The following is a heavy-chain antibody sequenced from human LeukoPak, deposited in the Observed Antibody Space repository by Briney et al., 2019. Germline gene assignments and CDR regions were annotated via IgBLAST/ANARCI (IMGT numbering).Heavy chain of an antibody. Sequence: PGGSLRLSCAASGFTFSSYSMTWVRQAPGEGLQWVSYISSDGATTYYADSVKGRFIISRDNGKNSLFLQINSLRAEDTAVYYCAGSTLWSGIFQYWGQGTLVTVSS. V-gene: IGHV3-48*04. CDR1: GFTFSSYS. J-gene: IGHJ1*01. CDR2: ISSDGATT. D-gene: IGHD3-3*01. CDR3: AGSTLWSGIFQY.